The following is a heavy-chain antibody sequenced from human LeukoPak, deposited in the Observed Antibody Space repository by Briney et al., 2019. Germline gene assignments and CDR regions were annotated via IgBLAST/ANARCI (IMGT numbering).Heavy chain of an antibody. CDR3: ARDGFDFWSGYPTTVDY. Sequence: GGSLRLFCAASGFTFSSYSMNWVRQAPGKGLEWVSYISSSSNTIYYADSVKGRFTISRDNANNSLYLQMNSLRAEDTAVYYCARDGFDFWSGYPTTVDYWGQGTLVTVSS. CDR2: ISSSSNTI. D-gene: IGHD3-3*01. V-gene: IGHV3-48*01. CDR1: GFTFSSYS. J-gene: IGHJ4*02.